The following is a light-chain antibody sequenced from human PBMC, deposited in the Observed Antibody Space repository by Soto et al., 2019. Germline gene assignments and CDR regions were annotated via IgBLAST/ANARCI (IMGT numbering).Light chain of an antibody. CDR2: GPS. CDR3: QPYGGAPFT. CDR1: QNVYITS. V-gene: IGKV3-20*01. J-gene: IGKJ3*01. Sequence: EIVLTQSPRTLSLSPGESATLSCRASQNVYITSLAWFQQKPGQTPRLLIYGPSTRADGFPDRVTGSGSGAHFDLTITILEPEDFEMYYCQPYGGAPFTFGPGT.